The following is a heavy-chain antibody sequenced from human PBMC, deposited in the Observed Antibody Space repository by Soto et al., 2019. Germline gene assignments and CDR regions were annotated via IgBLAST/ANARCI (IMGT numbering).Heavy chain of an antibody. J-gene: IGHJ4*02. V-gene: IGHV3-21*01. CDR2: ITSSSIYI. Sequence: EVQLVESGGGLVKPGGSLRLSCAASGFTFSSHSMNWVLQAPGKGLEWVSSITSSSIYIYYADSVKGRFTISRDNAKNSLYLQMNSLRPEDTAVYFCARDRRWGFRGDSLGYWGQGSQVIVSA. CDR3: ARDRRWGFRGDSLGY. D-gene: IGHD3-10*01. CDR1: GFTFSSHS.